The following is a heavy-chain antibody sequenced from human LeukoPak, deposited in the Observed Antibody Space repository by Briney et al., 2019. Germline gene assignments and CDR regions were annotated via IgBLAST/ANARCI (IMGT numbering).Heavy chain of an antibody. J-gene: IGHJ4*02. CDR1: GGSISSSSYY. CDR3: ARADYYDSSVTFDY. D-gene: IGHD3-22*01. CDR2: MYSSGST. V-gene: IGHV4-39*07. Sequence: SETLSLTCTVSGGSISSSSYYWGWIRQPPGKGLEWIGSMYSSGSTYYNPSLKSRVTISVDTSKNQFSLKLSSVTAADTAVYYCARADYYDSSVTFDYWGQGTLVAVSS.